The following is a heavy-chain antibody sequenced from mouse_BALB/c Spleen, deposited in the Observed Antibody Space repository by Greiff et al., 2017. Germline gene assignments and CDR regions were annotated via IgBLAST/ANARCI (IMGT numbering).Heavy chain of an antibody. V-gene: IGHV1S137*01. CDR3: ARRDYGSLDY. CDR2: ISTYYGDA. J-gene: IGHJ2*01. Sequence: QVQLQQSGAELVRPGVSVKISCKGSGYTFTDYAMHWVKQSHAKGLEWIGVISTYYGDASYNQKFKGKATMTVDKSSSTAYMELARLTSEDSAIYYCARRDYGSLDYWGQGTTLTVSS. CDR1: GYTFTDYA. D-gene: IGHD1-1*01.